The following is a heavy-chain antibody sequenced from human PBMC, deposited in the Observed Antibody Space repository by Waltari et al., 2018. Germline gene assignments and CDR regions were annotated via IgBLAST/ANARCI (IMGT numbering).Heavy chain of an antibody. CDR2: IDQSDHP. CDR1: GGSFGSFW. V-gene: IGHV4-34*02. D-gene: IGHD3-16*02. CDR3: ARHRHPGHSFDI. Sequence: QVQLQQWGAGVLKPSETLSLTCVVNGGSFGSFWWSWIRQPPGKGLQWIGEIDQSDHPNYKPSLTSRVTISIDTSKNQFYPNLRSVAAADTAVYYCARHRHPGHSFDIWGQGASVLVSS. J-gene: IGHJ3*02.